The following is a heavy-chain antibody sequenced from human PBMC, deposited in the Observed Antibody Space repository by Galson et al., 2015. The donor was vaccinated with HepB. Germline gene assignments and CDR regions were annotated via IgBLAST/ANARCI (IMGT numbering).Heavy chain of an antibody. CDR3: ARGRGYSSSWRYYYYYMDV. D-gene: IGHD6-13*01. V-gene: IGHV1-69*13. J-gene: IGHJ6*03. CDR2: IIPIFGTA. CDR1: GGTFSSYA. Sequence: SVKVSCKASGGTFSSYAISWVRQAPGQGLEWMGGIIPIFGTANYAQKFQGRVTITADESTSTAYMELSSLRSEDTAVYYCARGRGYSSSWRYYYYYMDVWGKGTTVTVSS.